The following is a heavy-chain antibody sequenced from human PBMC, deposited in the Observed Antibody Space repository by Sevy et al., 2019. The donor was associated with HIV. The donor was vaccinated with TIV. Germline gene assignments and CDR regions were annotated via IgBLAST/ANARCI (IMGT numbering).Heavy chain of an antibody. CDR1: GFTFSDYY. J-gene: IGHJ5*02. CDR2: ISSSGSTI. Sequence: GGSLRLSCAASGFTFSDYYMSWIRQAPGKGLEWVSYISSSGSTIYYADSVKGRFTISRDNAKNSLYLQMNSLRAEDTAVYYCARASIVVVSAAIDIWFDAWGQGTLVTVSS. D-gene: IGHD2-2*01. CDR3: ARASIVVVSAAIDIWFDA. V-gene: IGHV3-11*01.